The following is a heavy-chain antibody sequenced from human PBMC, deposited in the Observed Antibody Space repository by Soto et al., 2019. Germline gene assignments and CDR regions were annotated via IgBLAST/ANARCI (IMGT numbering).Heavy chain of an antibody. CDR3: SRPRIRSGYYPGPFQH. J-gene: IGHJ1*01. Sequence: SLRLSCTASGLTFGDFAMSWFRQAPGKGLECVGFIRSKAYGGTTEYAASVKGRFTISRDDSKSIAYLQMNSLKTEDTAVYYCSRPRIRSGYYPGPFQHWGQGTLVTVSS. CDR2: IRSKAYGGTT. V-gene: IGHV3-49*03. D-gene: IGHD3-22*01. CDR1: GLTFGDFA.